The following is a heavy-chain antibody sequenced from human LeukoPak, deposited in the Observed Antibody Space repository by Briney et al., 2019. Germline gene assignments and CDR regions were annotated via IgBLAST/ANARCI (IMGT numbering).Heavy chain of an antibody. CDR2: IIPIFGIA. Sequence: SMKVSCKASGGTFSSYAISWVRQAPGQGLEWMGRIIPIFGIANYAQKFQGRVTITADKSTSTAYMELSSLRSEDTAVYYCAIPAAIGAAAGPSYFDYWGQGTLVTVSS. CDR1: GGTFSSYA. V-gene: IGHV1-69*04. CDR3: AIPAAIGAAAGPSYFDY. J-gene: IGHJ4*02. D-gene: IGHD2-2*02.